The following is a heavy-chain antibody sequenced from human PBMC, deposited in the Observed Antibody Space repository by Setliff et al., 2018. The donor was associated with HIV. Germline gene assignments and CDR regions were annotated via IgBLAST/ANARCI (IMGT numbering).Heavy chain of an antibody. CDR1: GGSISTHH. V-gene: IGHV4-59*11. CDR3: ARVLSSGYAGPFDS. Sequence: SETLSLTCTVSGGSISTHHWSWIRQPPGKGLEWIGQINYDGKTNYNPSLKSRVTVSVDKSKDQLSLNLNSVTAAEPAVYFCARVLSSGYAGPFDSWGQGTLVTVSS. D-gene: IGHD3-22*01. CDR2: INYDGKT. J-gene: IGHJ5*01.